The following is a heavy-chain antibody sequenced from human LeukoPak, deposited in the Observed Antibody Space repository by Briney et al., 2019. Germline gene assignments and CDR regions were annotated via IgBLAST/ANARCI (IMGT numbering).Heavy chain of an antibody. Sequence: GASVKVSCKASGGTFSSYAISWVRQAPGQGLEWMGGIIPIFGTANYAQKFQGRVTITADKSTSTAYMELSSLRSEDTAVYYCARAQRRGYYFDYWGQGTLVTVSS. CDR2: IIPIFGTA. V-gene: IGHV1-69*06. CDR1: GGTFSSYA. CDR3: ARAQRRGYYFDY. J-gene: IGHJ4*02. D-gene: IGHD1-1*01.